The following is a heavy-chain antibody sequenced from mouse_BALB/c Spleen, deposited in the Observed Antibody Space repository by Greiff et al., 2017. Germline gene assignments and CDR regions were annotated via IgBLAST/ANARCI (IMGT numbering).Heavy chain of an antibody. Sequence: EVQLQESGPGLVKPSQSLSLTCTVTGYSITSDYAWNWIRQFPGNKLEWMGYISYSGSTSYNPSLKSRISITRDTSKNQFFLQLNSVTTEDTATYYCARSVGYYDWFAYWGQGTLVTVSA. CDR3: ARSVGYYDWFAY. V-gene: IGHV3-2*02. CDR1: GYSITSDYA. D-gene: IGHD2-3*01. J-gene: IGHJ3*01. CDR2: ISYSGST.